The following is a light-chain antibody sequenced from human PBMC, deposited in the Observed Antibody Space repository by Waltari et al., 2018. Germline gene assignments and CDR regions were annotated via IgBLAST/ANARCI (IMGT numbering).Light chain of an antibody. CDR3: QQYKRPPWT. V-gene: IGKV1-5*03. CDR1: ESLSTW. CDR2: RAF. Sequence: DIQMTQSPSTLSASLGDSVTITCRATESLSTWLAWYQQKPGKAPELLIYRAFNLQSGVPSRFSGSGSGTEFTLSISSLQPDDFATYYCQQYKRPPWTFGQGTKVDI. J-gene: IGKJ1*01.